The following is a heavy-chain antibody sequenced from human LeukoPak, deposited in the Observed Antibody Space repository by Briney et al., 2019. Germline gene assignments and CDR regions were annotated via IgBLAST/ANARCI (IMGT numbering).Heavy chain of an antibody. Sequence: GGSLRLSCAASGFTVSSSYMSWVRQAPGKGLEWVSVIHSGGNTYYADSVKGRFSISRDNAKNTLYLQMSSLRAEDTAVYYCARDRGPRTGFMVREAYDYWGQGTLVTVSS. J-gene: IGHJ4*02. CDR2: IHSGGNT. D-gene: IGHD3-10*01. CDR3: ARDRGPRTGFMVREAYDY. V-gene: IGHV3-53*01. CDR1: GFTVSSSY.